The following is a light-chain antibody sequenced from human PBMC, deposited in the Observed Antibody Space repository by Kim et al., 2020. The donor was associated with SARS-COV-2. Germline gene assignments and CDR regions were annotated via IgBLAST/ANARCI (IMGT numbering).Light chain of an antibody. Sequence: DIQMTQSPSSLSASVGDRVTITCRASQNIGSRLDWYQQKPGRAPNLLISATSDLQSGVPSRFSGSGSGTEFTLTISSLQPEDFATYYCQQYNTHPATFGHGTKVDIK. J-gene: IGKJ1*01. CDR1: QNIGSR. CDR3: QQYNTHPAT. CDR2: ATS. V-gene: IGKV1-5*01.